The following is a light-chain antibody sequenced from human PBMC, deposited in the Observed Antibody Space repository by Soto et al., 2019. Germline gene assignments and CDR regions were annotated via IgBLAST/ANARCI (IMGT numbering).Light chain of an antibody. CDR3: QQYSASPT. J-gene: IGKJ4*02. Sequence: EIFMTQSPATLSVSPGEKVILSCRASQSVGTTLAWYQQKPGQAPSLLIRGASTRATGVPARFSGSGSGTEFTFTISSLQSEDFAIYYCQQYSASPTFGGGTTLEIK. V-gene: IGKV3-15*01. CDR1: QSVGTT. CDR2: GAS.